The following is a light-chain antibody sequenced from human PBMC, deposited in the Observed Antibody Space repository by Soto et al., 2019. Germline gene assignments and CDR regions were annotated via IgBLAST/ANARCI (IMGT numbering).Light chain of an antibody. V-gene: IGKV3-11*01. CDR3: QQRSNWPFT. J-gene: IGKJ4*01. CDR1: QSVSSY. Sequence: EIVLTQSPATLSLSIGERATLSCRASQSVSSYLAWYQQKPGQAPRLLIYDALNRATGIPARFSGSGSGTDFTLTISSLEPEDLADYYCQQRSNWPFTFGVETKVEIK. CDR2: DAL.